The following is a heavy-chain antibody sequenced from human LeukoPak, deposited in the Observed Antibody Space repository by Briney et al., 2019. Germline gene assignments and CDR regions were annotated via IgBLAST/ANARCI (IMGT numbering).Heavy chain of an antibody. J-gene: IGHJ6*02. D-gene: IGHD5-18*01. CDR1: GYTFTGYY. CDR2: INPNSGGT. V-gene: IGHV1-2*02. Sequence: ASVKVSCKASGYTFTGYYMHWVRQAPGQGLEWMGWINPNSGGTNYAQKFRGRVTMTRDTSISTAYMELSRLRSDDTAVYYCVGERYSYGPAKYYYYGMDVWGQGTTVTVSS. CDR3: VGERYSYGPAKYYYYGMDV.